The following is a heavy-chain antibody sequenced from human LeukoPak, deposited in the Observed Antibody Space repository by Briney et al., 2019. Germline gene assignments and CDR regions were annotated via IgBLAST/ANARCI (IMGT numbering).Heavy chain of an antibody. CDR1: GFTFSSYA. J-gene: IGHJ4*02. Sequence: GGSLRLSCAASGFTFSSYAMHWVRQGPGKGLEWVAYIAHHVSNKYYADSVKGRFTISRDNSKRTLYLQMNNLRADDTAVYYCAKDGAWSCTDWGQGALVTVSS. CDR2: IAHHVSNK. CDR3: AKDGAWSCTD. D-gene: IGHD2-21*02. V-gene: IGHV3-30*02.